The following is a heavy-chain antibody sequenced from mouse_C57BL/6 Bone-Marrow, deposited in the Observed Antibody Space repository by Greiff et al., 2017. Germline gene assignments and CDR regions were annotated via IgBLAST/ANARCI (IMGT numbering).Heavy chain of an antibody. CDR3: ARGLSWPGAMDY. CDR2: LSDGGSYT. D-gene: IGHD1-1*01. Sequence: EVQRVESGGGLVKPGGSLKLSCAASGFTFSSYALSWVRQTPEKRLEWVATLSDGGSYTYYPDNVKGRFTISRDNAKNNLYLQMSHLQSEDTAMYYCARGLSWPGAMDYWGQGTSVTVSA. V-gene: IGHV5-4*01. J-gene: IGHJ4*01. CDR1: GFTFSSYA.